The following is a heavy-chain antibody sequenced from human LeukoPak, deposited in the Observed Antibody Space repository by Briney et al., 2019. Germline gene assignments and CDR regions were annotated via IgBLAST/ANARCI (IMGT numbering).Heavy chain of an antibody. Sequence: SETLSLTXTVSSGSISSYYWSWIRQPPGKGPEWIGFIYNSGNTNYNPSLKSRVTISVDTSKNQFSLKLSSVTAADTAVYYCARGGSGYCSSATCRPFYFDYLGQGTLVTVSS. D-gene: IGHD2-2*01. CDR1: SGSISSYY. CDR3: ARGGSGYCSSATCRPFYFDY. V-gene: IGHV4-59*01. CDR2: IYNSGNT. J-gene: IGHJ4*02.